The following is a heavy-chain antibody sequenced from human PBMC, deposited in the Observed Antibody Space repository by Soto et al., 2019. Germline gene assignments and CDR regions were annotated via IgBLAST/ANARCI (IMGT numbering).Heavy chain of an antibody. V-gene: IGHV3-23*01. CDR2: ISGSGGTT. Sequence: SLRLSCAASGFTFTSYAMSWVRQAPGKGLEWVAAISGSGGTTYYADSVKGRFTISRDNSKNTLYVQVNSLRVEDTAVYYCAKPPSSWSYNNIDVWGKGTTVTVSS. CDR1: GFTFTSYA. D-gene: IGHD2-8*02. CDR3: AKPPSSWSYNNIDV. J-gene: IGHJ6*03.